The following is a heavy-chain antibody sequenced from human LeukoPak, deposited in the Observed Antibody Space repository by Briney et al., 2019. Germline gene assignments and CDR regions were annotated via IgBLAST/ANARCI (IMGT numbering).Heavy chain of an antibody. CDR2: ISGSGGST. J-gene: IGHJ4*02. D-gene: IGHD3-22*01. CDR3: AKDGHYYDSSGYYYFDY. V-gene: IGHV3-23*01. Sequence: PGGSLRLSCAASGFTFSSYAMSWVRQAPGKGLEWVSAISGSGGSTYYADSVKGRFTISRDNSKNTLYLQMNSLRAEDTAVHYCAKDGHYYDSSGYYYFDYWGQGTLVTVSS. CDR1: GFTFSSYA.